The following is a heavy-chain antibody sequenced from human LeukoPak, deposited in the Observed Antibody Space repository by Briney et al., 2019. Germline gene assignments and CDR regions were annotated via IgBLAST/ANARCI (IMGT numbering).Heavy chain of an antibody. J-gene: IGHJ4*02. V-gene: IGHV4-4*07. Sequence: SETLSLTRTVSGGSISSYYWSWIRQPAGKGLEWIGRIYTSGSTNYNPSLMSRVAMSVDTSKSQFSLKLSSVTAADTAVYYCARRGVWFGEFIDYWGQGTLVTVSS. CDR1: GGSISSYY. CDR2: IYTSGST. CDR3: ARRGVWFGEFIDY. D-gene: IGHD3-10*01.